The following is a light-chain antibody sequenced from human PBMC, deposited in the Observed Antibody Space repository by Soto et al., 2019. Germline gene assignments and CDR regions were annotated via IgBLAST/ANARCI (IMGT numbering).Light chain of an antibody. CDR3: SSYTSSSTLYV. V-gene: IGLV2-14*01. CDR1: SSDIGGYNY. CDR2: EVS. Sequence: QPALTQPASVSGSPGQSITISCAGTSSDIGGYNYVSWYQQHPGKAPKVMIYEVSNRPSGVSNRFSGSKSGNTASLTISGLQAEDEADYYCSSYTSSSTLYVFGSGTKLTVL. J-gene: IGLJ1*01.